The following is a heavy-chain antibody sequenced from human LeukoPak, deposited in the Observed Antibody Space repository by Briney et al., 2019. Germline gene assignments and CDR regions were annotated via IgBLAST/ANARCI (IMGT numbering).Heavy chain of an antibody. CDR3: ARRIGYSSSWYFTRSYYFDY. J-gene: IGHJ4*02. CDR2: INHSGST. V-gene: IGHV4-34*01. Sequence: PSETLSLTCAVYGGSFSGYYWSWIRQPPGKGLEWIGEINHSGSTNYNPSLKSRVTISVDTSKNQFSLKLSSVTAADTAVYYCARRIGYSSSWYFTRSYYFDYWGQGTLVTVSS. CDR1: GGSFSGYY. D-gene: IGHD6-13*01.